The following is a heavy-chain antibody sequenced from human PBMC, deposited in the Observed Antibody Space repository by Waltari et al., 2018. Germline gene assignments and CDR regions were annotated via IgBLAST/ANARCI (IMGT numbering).Heavy chain of an antibody. CDR3: AKGEVRGVSVISPTDV. Sequence: QVQLVESGGGVVQPGRSLRLSCAASGFTFSSYGMHWVRQTPGKGLEWVAVIWYDGSNKYYADSVKGRFTISRDNSKNTLYLQMNSLRAEDTAMYYCAKGEVRGVSVISPTDVWGKGTTVTVSS. V-gene: IGHV3-30*18. CDR2: IWYDGSNK. CDR1: GFTFSSYG. J-gene: IGHJ6*04. D-gene: IGHD3-10*01.